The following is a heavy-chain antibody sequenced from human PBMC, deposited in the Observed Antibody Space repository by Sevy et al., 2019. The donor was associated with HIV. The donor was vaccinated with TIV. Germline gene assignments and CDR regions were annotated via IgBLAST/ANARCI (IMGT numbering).Heavy chain of an antibody. D-gene: IGHD6-19*01. CDR2: ISYDGSNK. J-gene: IGHJ4*02. CDR3: ATALVSSGWS. V-gene: IGHV3-30*03. CDR1: GFTFSSYG. Sequence: GGSLRLSCAASGFTFSSYGMHWVRQAPGKGLEWVAVISYDGSNKYYADSVKGRFTISRDNAMNTLYLQMNSLRAEDTAVYYCATALVSSGWSWGQGPLVTVSS.